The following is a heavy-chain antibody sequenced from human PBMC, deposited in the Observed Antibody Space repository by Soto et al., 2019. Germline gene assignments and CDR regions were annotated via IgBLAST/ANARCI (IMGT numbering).Heavy chain of an antibody. CDR3: ARVGQNTAAAGTGWFDP. D-gene: IGHD6-13*01. J-gene: IGHJ5*02. CDR2: IIPILGIT. V-gene: IGHV1-69*02. Sequence: QVQLVQSGAEVKKPGSSVKVSCKASGGTFSSYTISWVRQAPGQGLEWMGRIIPILGITNYAQKFQGRVTITADKPTTTVYMELSSLRSKDTAVYYCARVGQNTAAAGTGWFDPWGQGTLVIVSS. CDR1: GGTFSSYT.